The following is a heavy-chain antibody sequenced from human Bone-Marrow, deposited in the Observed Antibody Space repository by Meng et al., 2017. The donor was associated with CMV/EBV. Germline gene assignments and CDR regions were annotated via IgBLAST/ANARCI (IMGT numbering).Heavy chain of an antibody. D-gene: IGHD2-2*01. CDR2: IIPILGIA. Sequence: SVKVSCKASGGTFSSYAISWVRQAPGQGLEWMGGIIPILGIANYAQKFQGRVTITADKSTSTAYMELSSLRSEDTAVYYCASEVLNCSSTSCYPWFDPWGQGTLVTV. CDR3: ASEVLNCSSTSCYPWFDP. CDR1: GGTFSSYA. J-gene: IGHJ5*02. V-gene: IGHV1-69*10.